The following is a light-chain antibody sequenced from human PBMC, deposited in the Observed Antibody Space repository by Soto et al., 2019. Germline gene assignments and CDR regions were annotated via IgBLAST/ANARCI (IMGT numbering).Light chain of an antibody. CDR3: QQFGSSPIN. Sequence: EIVLTQSPGTLSLSAVEIAMLCFRPSQTVSSTYFAWYQPRPGQTPRLLFYDASSRASGIPDRFSCSGSGRDFTLTMSRLEPEDSAVYYCQQFGSSPINCGQGTRLEIK. J-gene: IGKJ5*01. V-gene: IGKV3-20*01. CDR1: QTVSSTY. CDR2: DAS.